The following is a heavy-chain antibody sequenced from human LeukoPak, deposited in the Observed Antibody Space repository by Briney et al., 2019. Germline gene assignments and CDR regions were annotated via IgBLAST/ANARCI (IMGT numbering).Heavy chain of an antibody. Sequence: SETLSLTCTVSGGSISSYYWSWIRQPPGKGLEWIGYIYYSGSANYNPSLKSRVTISVDTSKNQFSLKLSSVTAADTAVYYCARHGGYYYYYMDVWGKGTTVTVSS. D-gene: IGHD3-10*01. CDR3: ARHGGYYYYYMDV. CDR1: GGSISSYY. J-gene: IGHJ6*03. CDR2: IYYSGSA. V-gene: IGHV4-59*01.